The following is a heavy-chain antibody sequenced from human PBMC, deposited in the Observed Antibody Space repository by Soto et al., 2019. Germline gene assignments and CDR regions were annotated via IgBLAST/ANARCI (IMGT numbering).Heavy chain of an antibody. D-gene: IGHD3-16*01. J-gene: IGHJ4*02. CDR3: ARRYGGNFDY. Sequence: SETLSLTCAVYCGSFRGYYWSWIRQPQGKGLEWIGEINHSGSTNYNPSLKSRVTMSVDKSKNQFSLKLSSVTAADTAVYYCARRYGGNFDYWGQGTLVTVSS. CDR2: INHSGST. V-gene: IGHV4-34*01. CDR1: CGSFRGYY.